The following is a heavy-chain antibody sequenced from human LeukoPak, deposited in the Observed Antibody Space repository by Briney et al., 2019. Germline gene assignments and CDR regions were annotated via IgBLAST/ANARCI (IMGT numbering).Heavy chain of an antibody. D-gene: IGHD6-19*01. CDR2: ISGSGGSS. J-gene: IGHJ3*02. Sequence: PGGSLGLSCAASGFTFSTYALSWVRQAPGKGLEWVSGISGSGGSSYFADSVKGRFTISRDNSKNTLYLQMNSLRAEDTAVYYCAKDRYTSGHDAFDIWGQGTMVTVSS. V-gene: IGHV3-23*01. CDR1: GFTFSTYA. CDR3: AKDRYTSGHDAFDI.